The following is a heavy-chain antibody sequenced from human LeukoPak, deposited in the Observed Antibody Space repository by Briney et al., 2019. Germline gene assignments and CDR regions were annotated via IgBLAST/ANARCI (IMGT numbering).Heavy chain of an antibody. V-gene: IGHV7-4-1*02. D-gene: IGHD2-21*01. CDR1: GYTFISYA. J-gene: IGHJ4*02. CDR2: INTNTGNP. Sequence: ASVKVSCKTSGYTFISYAINWVRQAPGQGLEWMGWINTNTGNPRYAQGFIGRFVFSSDTSVSTAYLQISSLETEDTAIYYCARSNNDGDCLGVGFDYWGQGALVTVSS. CDR3: ARSNNDGDCLGVGFDY.